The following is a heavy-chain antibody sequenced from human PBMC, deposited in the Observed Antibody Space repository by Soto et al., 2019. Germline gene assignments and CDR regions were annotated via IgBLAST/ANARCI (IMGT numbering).Heavy chain of an antibody. CDR1: GGSISSSSYY. CDR2: IYYSGST. D-gene: IGHD3-9*01. CDR3: ASDGLRYFDWLLGGYGMDV. Sequence: PSETLSLTCTVSGGSISSSSYYWGWIRQPPGKGLERIGSIYYSGSTYYNPSLKSRVTISVDTSKNQFSLKLSSVTAADTAVYYCASDGLRYFDWLLGGYGMDVWGQGTTVT. V-gene: IGHV4-39*01. J-gene: IGHJ6*02.